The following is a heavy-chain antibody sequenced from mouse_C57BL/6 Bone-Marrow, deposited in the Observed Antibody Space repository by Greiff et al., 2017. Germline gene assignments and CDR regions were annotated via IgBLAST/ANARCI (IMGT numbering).Heavy chain of an antibody. Sequence: QVQLQQSGAELVRPGTSVKMSCKASGYTFTNYWIGWAKQRPGHGLEWIGDIYPGGGYTNYNEKFKGKATLTADKSSSTAYMQFSSLTSEDSAIYYCARWYYGSSFYWYFDVWGTGTTVTVSS. CDR3: ARWYYGSSFYWYFDV. D-gene: IGHD1-1*01. V-gene: IGHV1-63*01. J-gene: IGHJ1*03. CDR1: GYTFTNYW. CDR2: IYPGGGYT.